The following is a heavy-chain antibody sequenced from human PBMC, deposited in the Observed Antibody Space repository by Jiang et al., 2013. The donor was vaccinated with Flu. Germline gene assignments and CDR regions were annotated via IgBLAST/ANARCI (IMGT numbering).Heavy chain of an antibody. CDR2: ISGDGIST. J-gene: IGHJ3*02. CDR3: AKVPRVSMIVVVIAFHI. Sequence: GGSLRLSCAASGFSFSSYAMNWVRQAPGRGLEWVSSISGDGISTYYADSVKGRFTISRDNSKNTLYLQMNNLRAEDTAIYYCAKVPRVSMIVVVIAFHIWGQGTLVTVSS. V-gene: IGHV3-23*01. CDR1: GFSFSSYA. D-gene: IGHD3-22*01.